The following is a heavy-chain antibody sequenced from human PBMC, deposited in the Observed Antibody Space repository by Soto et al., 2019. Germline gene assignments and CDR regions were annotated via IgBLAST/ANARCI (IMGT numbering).Heavy chain of an antibody. D-gene: IGHD3-16*02. CDR3: AREGHYDYVWGSYRPYYFDY. Sequence: GASVKVSCKASGGTFSSYAISWVRQAPGQGLEWMGGIIPIFGTANYAQKFQGRVTITADESTSTAYMELSSLRSEDTAVYYCAREGHYDYVWGSYRPYYFDYWGQGTLVTVSS. CDR2: IIPIFGTA. V-gene: IGHV1-69*13. J-gene: IGHJ4*02. CDR1: GGTFSSYA.